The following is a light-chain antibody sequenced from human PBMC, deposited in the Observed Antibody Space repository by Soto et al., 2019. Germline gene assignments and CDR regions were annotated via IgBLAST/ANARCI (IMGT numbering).Light chain of an antibody. CDR2: EVS. J-gene: IGLJ2*01. Sequence: QSALTQPASVSGSPGQSITISCTGTSSDVGSFDLVSWYQQHPGKAPKLMICEVSKRPSGVSDRFSGSKSGNTASLTISGLQAEDEADYYCAAWDDSLSGPLFGAGTKLTVL. V-gene: IGLV2-23*02. CDR1: SSDVGSFDL. CDR3: AAWDDSLSGPL.